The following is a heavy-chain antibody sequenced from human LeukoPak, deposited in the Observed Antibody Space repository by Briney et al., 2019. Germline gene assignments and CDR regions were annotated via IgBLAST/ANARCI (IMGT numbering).Heavy chain of an antibody. J-gene: IGHJ5*02. V-gene: IGHV1-46*01. CDR3: ARSQGGNTLWFDP. D-gene: IGHD4-23*01. CDR1: GYTFTSYY. Sequence: ASVKVSCKASGYTFTSYYMHWVRQAPGQGLEWMGTINTNGGSTTYAQKFQGRVSMTRDTSTSTVYLEVSSLRSEDTAVYYCARSQGGNTLWFDPWGQGTLVTVSS. CDR2: INTNGGST.